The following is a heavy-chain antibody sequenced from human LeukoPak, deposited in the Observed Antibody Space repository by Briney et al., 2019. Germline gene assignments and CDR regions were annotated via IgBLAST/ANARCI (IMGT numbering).Heavy chain of an antibody. D-gene: IGHD2-8*01. V-gene: IGHV3-7*03. CDR1: GSTLSNYW. CDR2: IKPDGREK. Sequence: GGSLRLSCEASGSTLSNYWITWVRQAPGKGLEWVANIKPDGREKYYMPSVKGRFTISRDSAKNSFYLQMNSLRAEDTAVYYCATMASNVFDYWGQGTLVTVSS. CDR3: ATMASNVFDY. J-gene: IGHJ4*02.